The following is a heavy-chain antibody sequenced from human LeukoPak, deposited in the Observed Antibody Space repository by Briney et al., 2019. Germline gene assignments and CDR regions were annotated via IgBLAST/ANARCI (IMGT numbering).Heavy chain of an antibody. D-gene: IGHD1-1*01. J-gene: IGHJ4*02. Sequence: SETLSLTCTVSGGSISSYYWSWIRQPPGKGLEWIGYIYYSGSTNYNPSLKSRVTISVDTPKNQFSLRLTSVTAADTAVYYCVRDWNGDYFDYWGQGTLVTVSS. CDR1: GGSISSYY. V-gene: IGHV4-59*12. CDR3: VRDWNGDYFDY. CDR2: IYYSGST.